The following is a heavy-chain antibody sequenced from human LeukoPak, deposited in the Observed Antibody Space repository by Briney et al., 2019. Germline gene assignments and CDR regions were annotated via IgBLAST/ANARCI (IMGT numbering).Heavy chain of an antibody. J-gene: IGHJ4*02. D-gene: IGHD3-22*01. CDR1: GFTFDDYA. CDR3: AKDMGSSGYYVDY. V-gene: IGHV3-43*02. Sequence: PGGSLRLSCAASGFTFDDYAMHWVRQAPGKGLEWVSLISGDGGCTYDADSVKGRFTISRDNSKNSLYLQMKSLRTEDTALYYCAKDMGSSGYYVDYWGQGTLVTVSS. CDR2: ISGDGGCT.